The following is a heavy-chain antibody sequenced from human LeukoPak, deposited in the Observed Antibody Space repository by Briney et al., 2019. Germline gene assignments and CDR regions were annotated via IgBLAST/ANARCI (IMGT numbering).Heavy chain of an antibody. CDR1: GGSISSYY. D-gene: IGHD6-19*01. CDR3: ARGAVAGTYYFDY. Sequence: PSETLSLTRTVSGGSISSYYWSWIRQPPGKGLEWIGYIYYSGSTNYNPSLKSRVTISVDTSKNQFSLKLSSVTAADTAVYYCARGAVAGTYYFDYWGQGTLVTVSS. V-gene: IGHV4-59*01. CDR2: IYYSGST. J-gene: IGHJ4*02.